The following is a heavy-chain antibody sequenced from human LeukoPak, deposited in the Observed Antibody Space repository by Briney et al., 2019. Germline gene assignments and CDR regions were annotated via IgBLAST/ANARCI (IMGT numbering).Heavy chain of an antibody. CDR3: ARQTGSGLFILP. CDR2: IYYSGNT. J-gene: IGHJ4*02. CDR1: GVSISSSNSY. Sequence: SETLSLTCTVSGVSISSSNSYWGWICQPPGKGLEWIGSIYYSGNTYYNASLKSQVSISINTSKNQFSLRLTSVTTADTAVYYCARQTGSGLFILPGGQGTLVTVSS. V-gene: IGHV4-39*01. D-gene: IGHD3/OR15-3a*01.